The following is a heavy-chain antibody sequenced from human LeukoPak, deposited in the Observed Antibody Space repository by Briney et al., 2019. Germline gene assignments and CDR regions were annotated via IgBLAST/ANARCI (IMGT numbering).Heavy chain of an antibody. CDR1: GGSISSSSYY. J-gene: IGHJ4*02. CDR3: GRDGSYVGIAAVETFAY. V-gene: IGHV4-39*07. Sequence: SETLSLTCTVSGGSISSSSYYWGWIRQPPGKGLEWIGSIYYSGSTYYNPSLKSRVTISVDTSKNQFSLKLSSVTAADTAVYYCGRDGSYVGIAAVETFAYWGQGTLVTVSS. D-gene: IGHD6-13*01. CDR2: IYYSGST.